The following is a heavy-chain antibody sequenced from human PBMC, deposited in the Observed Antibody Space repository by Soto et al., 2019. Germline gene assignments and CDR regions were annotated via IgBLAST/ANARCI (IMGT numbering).Heavy chain of an antibody. CDR3: ARLAAHGYFDY. V-gene: IGHV4-59*01. CDR2: IYYSGST. D-gene: IGHD6-19*01. Sequence: SETLSLTCTVSGGSISSYYWSWIRQPPGKGLEWIGYIYYSGSTNYNPSLKSRVTISVDTSKNQFSLKLSSVTAADTAMYYCARLAAHGYFDYWGQGTLVTVSS. CDR1: GGSISSYY. J-gene: IGHJ4*02.